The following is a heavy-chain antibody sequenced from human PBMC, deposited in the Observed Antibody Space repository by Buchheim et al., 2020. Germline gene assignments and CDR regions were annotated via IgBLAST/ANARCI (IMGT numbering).Heavy chain of an antibody. CDR1: GFTLSSHS. Sequence: EVQLVESGGGLVQPGGYLRLSCVASGFTLSSHSMNWVRQAPGKGLEWVSCITSNSRTTKYADSVKGRFTISRDNAKNSLYLQMNSLRDEDTAVYYCARDNEYSSAYNDAFDVWGQGT. CDR3: ARDNEYSSAYNDAFDV. D-gene: IGHD3-22*01. J-gene: IGHJ3*01. V-gene: IGHV3-48*02. CDR2: ITSNSRTT.